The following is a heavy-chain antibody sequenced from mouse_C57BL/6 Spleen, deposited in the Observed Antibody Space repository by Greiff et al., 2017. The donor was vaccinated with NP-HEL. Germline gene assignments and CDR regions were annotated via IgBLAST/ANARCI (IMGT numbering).Heavy chain of an antibody. V-gene: IGHV1-55*01. J-gene: IGHJ4*01. D-gene: IGHD1-1*01. Sequence: QVQLQQPGAELVKPGASVKMSCKASGYTFTSYWITWVKQRPGQGLEWIGDIYPGSGSTNYNEKFKSKATLTVDTSSSTDYMQLSSLTSEDSAVYDCARCSSDDYYAMDYWGQGTSVTVSS. CDR3: ARCSSDDYYAMDY. CDR2: IYPGSGST. CDR1: GYTFTSYW.